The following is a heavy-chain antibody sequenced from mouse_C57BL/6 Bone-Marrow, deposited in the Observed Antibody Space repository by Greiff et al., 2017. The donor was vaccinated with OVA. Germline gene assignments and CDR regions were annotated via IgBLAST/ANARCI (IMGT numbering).Heavy chain of an antibody. V-gene: IGHV1-53*01. CDR1: GYTFTSYW. CDR2: INPSNGGT. D-gene: IGHD1-1*01. Sequence: QVQLQQPGTELVKPGASVKLSCKASGYTFTSYWMHWVKQRPGHGLEWIGNINPSNGGTNYNENFKSKATLTVDKSSSTAYLQLSSLTSEDSAVYYCARVYGSSYDFDYWGQGTTLTVSS. CDR3: ARVYGSSYDFDY. J-gene: IGHJ2*01.